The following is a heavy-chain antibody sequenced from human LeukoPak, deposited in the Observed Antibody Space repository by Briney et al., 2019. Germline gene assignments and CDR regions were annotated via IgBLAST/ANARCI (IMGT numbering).Heavy chain of an antibody. D-gene: IGHD1-26*01. CDR1: GGSISSHY. Sequence: SAPLSLPCTVSGGSISSHYWSWIRQPPGKGLEWIGYIYYSGSTNYNPSLKSRVTISVDTSKNQFSLKLSSVTAADTAVYYCARAEDSGSYYGAYYFDYWGQGTLVTVSS. J-gene: IGHJ4*02. CDR3: ARAEDSGSYYGAYYFDY. CDR2: IYYSGST. V-gene: IGHV4-59*11.